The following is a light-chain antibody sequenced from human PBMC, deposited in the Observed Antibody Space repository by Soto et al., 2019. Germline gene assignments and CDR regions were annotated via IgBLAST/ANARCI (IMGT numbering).Light chain of an antibody. CDR1: QSSISW. V-gene: IGKV1-5*01. CDR3: QQYNSYWM. Sequence: IQMTHSPSTLSASVGDIVTITCRASQSSISWLAWYQQKPGKAPKLLIYDASSLESVVPSRFSGSGSGTEFTLTISSLQPDDFATYYCQQYNSYWMFGQGTKLDIK. CDR2: DAS. J-gene: IGKJ1*01.